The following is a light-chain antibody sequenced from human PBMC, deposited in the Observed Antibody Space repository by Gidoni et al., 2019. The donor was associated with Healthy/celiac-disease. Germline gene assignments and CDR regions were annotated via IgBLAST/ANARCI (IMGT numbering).Light chain of an antibody. CDR2: KAS. CDR3: QKYNSYPWT. V-gene: IGKV1-5*03. CDR1: QSISSW. Sequence: DIQMTQSPSSLSASVGDRVTITCRASQSISSWLAWYQQKPGKAPKLLIYKASSLESGVPSRFSGSESGTEFTITSSSLQADDFATYCCQKYNSYPWTFGQGTKVEIK. J-gene: IGKJ1*01.